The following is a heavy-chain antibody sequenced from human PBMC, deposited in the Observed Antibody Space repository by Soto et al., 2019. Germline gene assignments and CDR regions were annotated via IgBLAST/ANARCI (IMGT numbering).Heavy chain of an antibody. CDR3: AKGLRWLQPLYFDY. Sequence: GGSLRRSWAASGFTFSSYAMSWVRQAPGKGLEWVSAISGSGGSTYYADSVKGRFTISRDNSKNTLYLQMNSLRAEDTAVYYCAKGLRWLQPLYFDYWGQGTLVTVS. D-gene: IGHD5-12*01. V-gene: IGHV3-23*01. J-gene: IGHJ4*02. CDR2: ISGSGGST. CDR1: GFTFSSYA.